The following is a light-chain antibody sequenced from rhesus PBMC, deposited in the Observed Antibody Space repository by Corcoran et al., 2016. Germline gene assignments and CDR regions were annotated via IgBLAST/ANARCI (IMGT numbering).Light chain of an antibody. V-gene: IGKV1-25*01. CDR1: QGISKY. CDR2: DAS. CDR3: QQHNSYPLT. Sequence: DIQMTQSPSSLSASVGDTVTITCQASQGISKYLAWYQQKPRKAPKLLIYDASTLQSGVPSRFSCSEAGTEFTLTISSLQPEDFATYYCQQHNSYPLTFGGGTKVELK. J-gene: IGKJ4*01.